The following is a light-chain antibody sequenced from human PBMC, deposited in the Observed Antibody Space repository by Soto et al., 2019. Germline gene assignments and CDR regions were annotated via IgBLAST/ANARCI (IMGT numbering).Light chain of an antibody. CDR3: QQRSNWPPT. CDR1: QSVSNNY. J-gene: IGKJ1*01. CDR2: GAS. V-gene: IGKV3-11*01. Sequence: EIALTQSPGTLSLSPGERATLSCRASQSVSNNYLAWYQQKPGQAPRLLIHGASNRATGIPARFSGSGSGTDFTLTISSLEPEDFAVYYCQQRSNWPPTFGQGTKVDIK.